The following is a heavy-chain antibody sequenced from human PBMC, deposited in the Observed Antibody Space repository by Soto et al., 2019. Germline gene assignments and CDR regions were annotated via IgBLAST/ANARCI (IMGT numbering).Heavy chain of an antibody. D-gene: IGHD1-26*01. V-gene: IGHV3-23*01. CDR3: AKGGGGTFYYYYNMDV. CDR2: ITGSDDTT. CDR1: GFTFSSYS. Sequence: GGSLRLSCAGCGFTFSSYSMSWVRQAPEKGLEWVSTITGSDDTTYYADSVKGRFTISRDNSKNTLFLQMNTLRAEDTAVYYCAKGGGGTFYYYYNMDVWGKGTTVTVSS. J-gene: IGHJ6*03.